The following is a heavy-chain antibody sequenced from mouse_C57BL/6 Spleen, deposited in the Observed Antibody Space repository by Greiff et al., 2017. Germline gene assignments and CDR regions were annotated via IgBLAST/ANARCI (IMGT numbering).Heavy chain of an antibody. J-gene: IGHJ2*01. Sequence: EVQRVESGGGLVQPGGSLSLSCAASGFTFTDYYMSWVRQPPGKALEWLGFIRNKANGYTTEYSASVKGRFTISRDNSQSILYLQMNALRAEDSATYYCARIYYDYDGDYFDYWGQGTTLTVSS. D-gene: IGHD2-4*01. CDR2: IRNKANGYTT. CDR3: ARIYYDYDGDYFDY. V-gene: IGHV7-3*01. CDR1: GFTFTDYY.